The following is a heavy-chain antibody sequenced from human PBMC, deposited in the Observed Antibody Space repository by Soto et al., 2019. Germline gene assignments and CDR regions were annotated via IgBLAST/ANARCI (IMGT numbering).Heavy chain of an antibody. V-gene: IGHV4-39*01. Sequence: SRALSGKSTDPGGSSINQNYNWGWFRQPPGKGLEWIGDIFYTGRTYYSPSLKSRVTISLDTSKEQFSLNLTSVTAADAAVYFCAGQTFRIAAACYGRSTWFGPWARGRLVTVSS. CDR2: IFYTGRT. J-gene: IGHJ5*02. D-gene: IGHD2-21*01. CDR3: AGQTFRIAAACYGRSTWFGP. CDR1: GGSSINQNYN.